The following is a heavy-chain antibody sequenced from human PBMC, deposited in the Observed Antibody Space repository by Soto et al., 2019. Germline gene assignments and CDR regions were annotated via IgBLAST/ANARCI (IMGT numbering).Heavy chain of an antibody. Sequence: SETLSLTCTVSGGSISSGDYYWSWIRQPPGKGLEWIGYIYYSGSTYYNPSLKSRVTISVDTSKNQFSLKLSSVTAADTAVYYCARAVRGVTTDAYDIWGQATRVTVSS. CDR1: GGSISSGDYY. CDR3: ARAVRGVTTDAYDI. D-gene: IGHD3-10*02. CDR2: IYYSGST. J-gene: IGHJ3*02. V-gene: IGHV4-30-4*01.